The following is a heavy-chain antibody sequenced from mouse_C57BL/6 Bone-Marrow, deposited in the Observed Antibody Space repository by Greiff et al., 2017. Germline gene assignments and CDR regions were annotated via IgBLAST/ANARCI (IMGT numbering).Heavy chain of an antibody. CDR1: GYTFTDYE. J-gene: IGHJ3*01. CDR3: TGEGTTVVAARGPWFAY. CDR2: LDPETGGT. V-gene: IGHV1-15*01. Sequence: VKLMESGAELVRPGASVTLSCKASGYTFTDYEMHWVKQTPVHGLAWIGALDPETGGTAYTQKFKGKAILTADKSSSTAYMVLRSLTSEDAAVFYCTGEGTTVVAARGPWFAYWGQGSLVTVSA. D-gene: IGHD1-1*01.